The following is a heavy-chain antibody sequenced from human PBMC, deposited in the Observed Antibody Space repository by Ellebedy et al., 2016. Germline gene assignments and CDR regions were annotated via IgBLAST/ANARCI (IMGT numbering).Heavy chain of an antibody. CDR2: IYYSGST. J-gene: IGHJ4*02. CDR3: ARDLYGDYY. V-gene: IGHV4-39*07. D-gene: IGHD4-17*01. CDR1: GGSISSSSYY. Sequence: GSLRLSXTVSGGSISSSSYYWGWIRQPPGKGLEWIGSIYYSGSTYYNPSLKSRVTISLDTSKNQFSLNLSSVTAADTAVYYCARDLYGDYYWGQGTLVTVSS.